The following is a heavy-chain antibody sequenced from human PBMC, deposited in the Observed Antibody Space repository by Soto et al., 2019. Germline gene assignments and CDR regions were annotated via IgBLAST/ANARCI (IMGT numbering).Heavy chain of an antibody. D-gene: IGHD6-6*01. CDR3: AKGGKMVAARSNLDV. J-gene: IGHJ6*02. V-gene: IGHV3-30*18. Sequence: GGSLRLSCAASGFTFSSYGMHWVRQAPGKGLEWVAVISYDGSNKYYADSVKGRFTISRDNSKNTLYLQMNSLRAEGTAVYYCAKGGKMVAARSNLDVWGQGTTVTVSS. CDR1: GFTFSSYG. CDR2: ISYDGSNK.